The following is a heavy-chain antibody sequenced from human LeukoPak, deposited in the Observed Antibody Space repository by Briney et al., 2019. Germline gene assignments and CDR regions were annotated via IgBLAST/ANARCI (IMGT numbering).Heavy chain of an antibody. CDR3: ARGRGSSYDY. J-gene: IGHJ4*02. V-gene: IGHV4-59*01. Sequence: SETLSLTCTVSDGSISSYYWSWIRQPPGKGLEWIGYIYYSGSTNYNPSLKSRVTISVDTSKNQFSLKLSSVTAADTAVYYCARGRGSSYDYWGQGTPVTVSS. CDR1: DGSISSYY. CDR2: IYYSGST. D-gene: IGHD6-6*01.